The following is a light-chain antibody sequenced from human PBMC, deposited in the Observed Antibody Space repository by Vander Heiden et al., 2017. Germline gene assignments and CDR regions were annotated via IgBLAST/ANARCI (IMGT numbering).Light chain of an antibody. J-gene: IGKJ5*01. CDR1: QSVLYSSNNKNY. V-gene: IGKV4-1*01. Sequence: DIVMTQSPDSLAVSLGERATINCKSSQSVLYSSNNKNYLAWYQQKPGQPPKLLIYWASTRESGVPDRFSGSGSGTDFTLTMRRLQAEDVAIYYCQQCDRTLSITYGQGTRLEIK. CDR2: WAS. CDR3: QQCDRTLSIT.